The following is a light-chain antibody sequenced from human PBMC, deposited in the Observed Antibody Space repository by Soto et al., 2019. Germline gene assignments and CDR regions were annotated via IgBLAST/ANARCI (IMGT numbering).Light chain of an antibody. J-gene: IGLJ1*01. CDR2: DVS. CDR1: SSDVGGYNY. V-gene: IGLV2-14*01. CDR3: SSYTSSSTRV. Sequence: SMLTQPASVSVTPGQSITFSCTGTSSDVGGYNYVSWYQQHPGKDPNLMIYDVSNRPAGVSNRFSGSKSGNTASLTISGLQAEDEADYYCSSYTSSSTRVFGTGTKVTV.